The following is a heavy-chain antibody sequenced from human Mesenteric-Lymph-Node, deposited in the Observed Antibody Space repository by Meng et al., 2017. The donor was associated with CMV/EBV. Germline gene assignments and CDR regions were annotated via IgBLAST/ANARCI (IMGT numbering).Heavy chain of an antibody. CDR3: ARGGVDGSGYYAWKC. J-gene: IGHJ4*02. CDR2: FYSGDST. Sequence: ASGLPVRNYSMSWVRQAPGKGLEWVSVFYSGDSTHYADSVKGRFTISRDNSKNTLYLQMNSLRAEDTAVYYCARGGVDGSGYYAWKCWGQGTLVTVSS. V-gene: IGHV3-53*01. CDR1: GLPVRNYS. D-gene: IGHD3-22*01.